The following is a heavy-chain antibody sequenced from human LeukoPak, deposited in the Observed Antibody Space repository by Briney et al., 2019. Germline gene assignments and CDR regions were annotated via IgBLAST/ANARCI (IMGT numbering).Heavy chain of an antibody. J-gene: IGHJ4*02. V-gene: IGHV3-23*01. CDR1: GFTFSTFA. CDR3: AKDRVSTYYDFREEFDY. Sequence: PGGSLRLSCAASGFTFSTFAMIWVRQPPGKGLEWVSSIFPSGGEIHYADSVRGRFTISRDNSKSTLSLQMNSLRAEDTAVYYCAKDRVSTYYDFREEFDYWGQGTLVTVSS. CDR2: IFPSGGEI. D-gene: IGHD3-3*01.